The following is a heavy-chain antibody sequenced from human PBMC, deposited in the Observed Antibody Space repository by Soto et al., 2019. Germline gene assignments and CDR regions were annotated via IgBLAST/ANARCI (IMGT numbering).Heavy chain of an antibody. J-gene: IGHJ4*02. CDR2: ISGRGDTT. CDR3: AKDAEFVISRDDY. V-gene: IGHV3-23*01. D-gene: IGHD2-21*01. CDR1: GFTFSSFA. Sequence: EVQLLESGGGLVQPGGSLRLSCAASGFTFSSFALNWVRQAPGKGLEWVSSISGRGDTTYYRDSVRGRFTISRDNSRNTVYLQMNSLRDEDTAIYYCAKDAEFVISRDDYWGQGTLVTVSS.